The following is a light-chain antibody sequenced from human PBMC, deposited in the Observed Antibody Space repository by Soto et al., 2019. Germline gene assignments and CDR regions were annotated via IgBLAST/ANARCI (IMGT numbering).Light chain of an antibody. J-gene: IGKJ3*01. CDR2: GAS. CDR1: QSVSSSY. V-gene: IGKV3-20*01. CDR3: QQYGSSPGFT. Sequence: EIVLTQSPGTLSLSPGERATLSCRASQSVSSSYLAWYQQKPGQAPRLLIYGASSRATGIPDRFSGSGSGTDFTLTISRLEPEDVAVYYCQQYGSSPGFTFGPGTKVDIQ.